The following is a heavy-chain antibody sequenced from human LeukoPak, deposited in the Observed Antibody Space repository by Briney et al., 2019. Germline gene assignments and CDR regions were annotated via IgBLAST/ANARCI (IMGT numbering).Heavy chain of an antibody. CDR3: AKDFPGVVSDWFDP. V-gene: IGHV3-33*06. D-gene: IGHD2-21*01. Sequence: GGSLRLSCAASGFTFSSYGMHWVRQAPGKGLEWVAVIWYDGSNKYYADSVKGRFTISRDNSKNTLYLQMNSLRAEDTAVYYCAKDFPGVVSDWFDPWGQGTLVTVSS. CDR1: GFTFSSYG. J-gene: IGHJ5*02. CDR2: IWYDGSNK.